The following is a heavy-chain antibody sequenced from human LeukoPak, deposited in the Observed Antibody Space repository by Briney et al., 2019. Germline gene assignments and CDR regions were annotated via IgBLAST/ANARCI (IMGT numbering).Heavy chain of an antibody. V-gene: IGHV3-23*01. D-gene: IGHD2-15*01. J-gene: IGHJ4*02. CDR1: GFTFSSYG. CDR2: ISGSGGST. CDR3: ANSGGSWAYYFDY. Sequence: PGGSLRLSCAASGFTFSSYGMSWVRQAPGKGLEWVSAISGSGGSTYYADSVKGRFTISRDNSKNTLYLQMNSLRAEDTAVYYCANSGGSWAYYFDYWGQGTLVTVSS.